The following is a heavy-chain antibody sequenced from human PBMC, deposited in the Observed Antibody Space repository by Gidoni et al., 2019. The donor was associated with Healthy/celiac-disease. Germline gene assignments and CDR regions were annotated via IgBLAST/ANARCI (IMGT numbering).Heavy chain of an antibody. CDR1: GFTFRSYG. CDR3: ARDPQMATPSAYPDY. D-gene: IGHD5-12*01. CDR2: ICDDGSNK. J-gene: IGHJ4*02. Sequence: QVQLVESGGGVVQPGRSLRLSCAASGFTFRSYGMHWVRQAPGKGLGWVAVICDDGSNKYYADSVKGRFTISRDNSKNTLYLQMNSLRAEDTAVYYCARDPQMATPSAYPDYWGQGTLVTVSS. V-gene: IGHV3-33*01.